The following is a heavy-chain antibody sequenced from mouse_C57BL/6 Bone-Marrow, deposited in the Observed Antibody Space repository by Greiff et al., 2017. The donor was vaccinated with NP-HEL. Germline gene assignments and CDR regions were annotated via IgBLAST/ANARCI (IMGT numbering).Heavy chain of an antibody. CDR3: ARGEDYGSRGAY. Sequence: QVQLQQPGAELVKPGASVKLSCKASGYTFTSYWMHWVKQRPGQGLEWIGMIHPNSGSTNYNAKIKSKPTLTVDKSSSTAYMQLSSLTSEDSAVYYCARGEDYGSRGAYWGQGTLVTVSA. CDR2: IHPNSGST. V-gene: IGHV1-64*01. D-gene: IGHD1-1*01. CDR1: GYTFTSYW. J-gene: IGHJ3*01.